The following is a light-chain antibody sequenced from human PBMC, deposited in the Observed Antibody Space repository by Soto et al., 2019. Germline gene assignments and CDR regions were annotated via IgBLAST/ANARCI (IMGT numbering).Light chain of an antibody. Sequence: IRMTQSLATLSVSPGEGATLSCRASQNINNKLAWYQQKPGQPPRLLVYDAAIRAAGVPSRFSGGGSGTEFALTINSLQSEDFAVYYCHQYHRWPLTFGQGTKLEI. CDR2: DAA. CDR3: HQYHRWPLT. V-gene: IGKV3-15*01. CDR1: QNINNK. J-gene: IGKJ1*01.